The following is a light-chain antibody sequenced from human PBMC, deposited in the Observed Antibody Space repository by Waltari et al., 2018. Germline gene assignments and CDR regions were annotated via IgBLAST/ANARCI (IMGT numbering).Light chain of an antibody. Sequence: QSVLTQPPSASGTPGQSVTISCSGGSTNIGTNYVYWYQQLPGGAPKLLISKTNHPPSRLPDRFSGSKSGPSASLAISGLRSEDEADYYCAAWYDSLYVALFGGGTKLTVL. CDR3: AAWYDSLYVAL. V-gene: IGLV1-47*01. CDR2: KTN. J-gene: IGLJ3*02. CDR1: STNIGTNY.